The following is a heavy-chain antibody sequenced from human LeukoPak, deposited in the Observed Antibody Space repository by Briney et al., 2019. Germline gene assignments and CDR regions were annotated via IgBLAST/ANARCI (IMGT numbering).Heavy chain of an antibody. J-gene: IGHJ4*02. V-gene: IGHV1-18*04. CDR2: ISAYNGNT. CDR3: SRGPSSWPPYYFDY. CDR1: GYTFTSYG. Sequence: ASVKVSCKASGYTFTSYGISWVRQAPGQGLEWMGWISAYNGNTNYAQKLQGRVTMTTDTSTSTAYMELRSLRSHDTAVYYCSRGPSSWPPYYFDYRGPGTLVTVSS. D-gene: IGHD6-13*01.